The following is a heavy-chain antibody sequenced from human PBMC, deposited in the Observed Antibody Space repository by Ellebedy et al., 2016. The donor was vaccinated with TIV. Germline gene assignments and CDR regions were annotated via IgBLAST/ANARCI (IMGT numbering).Heavy chain of an antibody. J-gene: IGHJ4*02. D-gene: IGHD3-16*01. CDR1: GGSITSSRHY. Sequence: MPSETLSLTCTVSGGSITSSRHYWGWIRQPPGRGLEWIGHIYYSGSTNYNPSLKSRVTMSINTSKNHFSLNLNSVTAADTAVYYCATEGRGTFGGTIDQWGQGTLVTVSS. V-gene: IGHV4-61*03. CDR3: ATEGRGTFGGTIDQ. CDR2: IYYSGST.